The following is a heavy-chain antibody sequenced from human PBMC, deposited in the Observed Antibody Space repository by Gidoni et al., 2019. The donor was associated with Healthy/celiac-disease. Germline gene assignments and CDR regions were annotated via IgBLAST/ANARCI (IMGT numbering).Heavy chain of an antibody. CDR2: IYYSGST. V-gene: IGHV4-39*01. CDR3: ARHLYYYDSSGPNWFDP. Sequence: QLQLQESGPGLVKPSETLSLTCTVSGGSISSSSYYWGWIRQPPGKGLEWIGSIYYSGSTYYTPSLKSRVTISVDTSKNQFSLKLSSVTAADTAVYYCARHLYYYDSSGPNWFDPWGQGTLVTVSS. J-gene: IGHJ5*02. D-gene: IGHD3-22*01. CDR1: GGSISSSSYY.